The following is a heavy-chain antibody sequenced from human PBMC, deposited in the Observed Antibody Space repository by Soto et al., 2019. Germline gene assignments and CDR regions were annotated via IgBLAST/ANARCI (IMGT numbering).Heavy chain of an antibody. CDR3: VRGRCSARSTYFAY. CDR1: GFSLSTSRVG. J-gene: IGHJ4*02. D-gene: IGHD3-10*02. V-gene: IGHV2-5*02. CDR2: ISWDDDM. Sequence: QITLKESGLTLVKPTQTLTLTCTFSGFSLSTSRVGVGWLRQPPATTLEWLALISWDDDMRSSPSLRNRLTITKDTSRNQVVVTMTNMDPVDTATYYFVRGRCSARSTYFAYWGQGTLVTVS.